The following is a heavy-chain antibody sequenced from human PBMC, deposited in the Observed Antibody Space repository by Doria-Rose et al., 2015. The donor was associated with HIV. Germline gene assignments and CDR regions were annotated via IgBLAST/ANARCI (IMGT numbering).Heavy chain of an antibody. CDR1: GFTFEDFN. Sequence: EVQLLETGGGVKQPGGSLRLSCTASGFTFEDFNMHWVRQAPGKGLEWISYISGDGDRTHYSDSVRGRFTISRDNSGNSLYLQMTSLRTEDAGFYYCGKSYDYIRENLDSWGQGTLVTVSS. CDR3: GKSYDYIRENLDS. CDR2: ISGDGDRT. D-gene: IGHD4-4*01. V-gene: IGHV3-43*01. J-gene: IGHJ5*01.